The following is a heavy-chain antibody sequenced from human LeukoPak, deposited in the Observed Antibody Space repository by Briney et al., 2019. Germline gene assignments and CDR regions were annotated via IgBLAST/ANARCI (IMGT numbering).Heavy chain of an antibody. D-gene: IGHD3-10*01. Sequence: GASVKVSCKASGYTFTGYYMHWVRQAPGQGLEWMGRINPNSGGTNYAQKFQGRVTMTRDTSISTAYMELSRLRSDDTAVYYCARVEWFGDRWHFDYWGQGTLVTVSS. CDR1: GYTFTGYY. CDR3: ARVEWFGDRWHFDY. J-gene: IGHJ4*02. CDR2: INPNSGGT. V-gene: IGHV1-2*06.